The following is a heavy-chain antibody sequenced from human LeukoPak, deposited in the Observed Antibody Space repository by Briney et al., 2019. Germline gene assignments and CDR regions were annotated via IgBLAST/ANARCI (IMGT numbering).Heavy chain of an antibody. CDR3: ASPSIGYCSGGSCYAFDY. J-gene: IGHJ4*02. Sequence: GGSLRLSCAASGFTFSSYAMHWVRQAPGKGLEWVAVISYDGSNKYYADSVKGRFTISRDNSKNTLYLQMNSLRAEDTAVYYCASPSIGYCSGGSCYAFDYWGQGTLVTVSS. D-gene: IGHD2-15*01. CDR2: ISYDGSNK. V-gene: IGHV3-30-3*01. CDR1: GFTFSSYA.